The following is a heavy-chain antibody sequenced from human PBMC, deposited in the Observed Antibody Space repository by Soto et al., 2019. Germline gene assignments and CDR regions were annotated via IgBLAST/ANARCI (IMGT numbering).Heavy chain of an antibody. D-gene: IGHD6-19*01. Sequence: GGSLRLSCAASGFTFSTYWMDWVRQAPGEGLVWVSCISSNSSSTYYADSVKGRFTISRDNAKNTLYLQMNSLRAEDTAVYYCARDRDSSGWYGYWGQGTLVTVSS. CDR3: ARDRDSSGWYGY. J-gene: IGHJ4*02. V-gene: IGHV3-48*01. CDR2: ISSNSSST. CDR1: GFTFSTYW.